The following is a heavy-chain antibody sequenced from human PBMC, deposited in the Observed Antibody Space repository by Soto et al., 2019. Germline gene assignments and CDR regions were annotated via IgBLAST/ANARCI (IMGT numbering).Heavy chain of an antibody. CDR2: IYYSGST. Sequence: PSETLSLTCTVSGGSISSYYWSWIRQPPGKGLEWIGYIYYSGSTNYNPSLKSRVTISVDTSKNQFSLKVSSVTAADTAVYYCARAPYYYESRFDYWGQGTLVTVS. J-gene: IGHJ4*02. D-gene: IGHD3-22*01. CDR3: ARAPYYYESRFDY. CDR1: GGSISSYY. V-gene: IGHV4-59*01.